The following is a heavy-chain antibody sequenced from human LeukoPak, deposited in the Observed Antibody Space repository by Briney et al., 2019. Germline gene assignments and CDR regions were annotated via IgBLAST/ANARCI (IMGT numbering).Heavy chain of an antibody. CDR1: GFTFSNYA. J-gene: IGHJ6*03. CDR3: AKRADGCSGVSCYYYYMDV. CDR2: ISGVGDST. V-gene: IGHV3-23*01. D-gene: IGHD2-15*01. Sequence: AGGSLRLSCAASGFTFSNYAMNWVRQAPGKGLEWVSTISGVGDSTYYAESVKGRFTMSRDNSKHTVYLQMNSLRVEDTAIYYCAKRADGCSGVSCYYYYMDVWGKGTTVTVSS.